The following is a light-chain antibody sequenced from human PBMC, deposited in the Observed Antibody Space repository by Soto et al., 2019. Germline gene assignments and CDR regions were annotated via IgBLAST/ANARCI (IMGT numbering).Light chain of an antibody. V-gene: IGKV3-15*01. CDR2: DTS. CDR1: ENVRTK. CDR3: QQYNNWTPMT. Sequence: EIGMTQSPATSSGSPGEGATLSCRASENVRTKVGWYQQKAGQAPRLLIYDTSTRATGIPARFSGSGSGTEFTLTISSLQSEDFAVYYCQQYNNWTPMTFGQGTRLEIK. J-gene: IGKJ5*01.